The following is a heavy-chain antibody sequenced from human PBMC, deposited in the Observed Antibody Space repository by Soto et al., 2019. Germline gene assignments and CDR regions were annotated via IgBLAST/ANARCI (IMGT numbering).Heavy chain of an antibody. J-gene: IGHJ5*02. Sequence: KPSETLSLTCAVYGGSFSGYYWSWIRQPPGKGLEWIGEINHSGSTNYNPSLKSRVTISVDTSKNQFSLKLSSVTAADTAVYYCARGLYYYDSSGYYHWGQGILVTVSS. CDR1: GGSFSGYY. D-gene: IGHD3-22*01. CDR2: INHSGST. CDR3: ARGLYYYDSSGYYH. V-gene: IGHV4-34*01.